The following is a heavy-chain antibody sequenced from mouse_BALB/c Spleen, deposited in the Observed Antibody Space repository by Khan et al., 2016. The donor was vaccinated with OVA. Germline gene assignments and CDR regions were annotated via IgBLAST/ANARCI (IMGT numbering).Heavy chain of an antibody. V-gene: IGHV5-6-3*01. CDR3: ARDVPMIVAIDY. D-gene: IGHD2-4*01. CDR1: GFTFSTDG. J-gene: IGHJ4*01. Sequence: EVELVESGGGLVQPGGSLKLSCAASGFTFSTDGMSWVRQTPDKRLELVTTINSNGGSTYYPDRVKGRFTISIDNAKNTLYLRMSSLRSEDTAMYYCARDVPMIVAIDYWGQGISVTVSS. CDR2: INSNGGST.